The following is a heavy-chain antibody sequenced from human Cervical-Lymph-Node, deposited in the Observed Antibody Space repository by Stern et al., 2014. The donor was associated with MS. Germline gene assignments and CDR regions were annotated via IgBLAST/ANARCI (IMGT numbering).Heavy chain of an antibody. V-gene: IGHV1-18*01. CDR3: ARDDDYTRRAIDY. CDR2: ISPYNGNT. Sequence: QVQLGQSGAEVKKPGASVNVSCKTSGYTFTYYAISWIRQAPGQGLEWVGWISPYNGNTNFVQKLQGSVAMTTDKSTRTAYMELRSLRSDDTAVYYCARDDDYTRRAIDYWGQGTLVTVSS. D-gene: IGHD4-11*01. J-gene: IGHJ4*02. CDR1: GYTFTYYA.